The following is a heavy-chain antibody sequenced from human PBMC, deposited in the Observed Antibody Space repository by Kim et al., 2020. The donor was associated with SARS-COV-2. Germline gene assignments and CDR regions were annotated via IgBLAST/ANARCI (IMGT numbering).Heavy chain of an antibody. V-gene: IGHV3-30*07. J-gene: IGHJ6*02. Sequence: GRFTISRDNAKNTLYLQMNSRRAEDTAVYYCARGKQQLVRPYYYYYGMDVWGQGTTVTVSS. D-gene: IGHD6-13*01. CDR3: ARGKQQLVRPYYYYYGMDV.